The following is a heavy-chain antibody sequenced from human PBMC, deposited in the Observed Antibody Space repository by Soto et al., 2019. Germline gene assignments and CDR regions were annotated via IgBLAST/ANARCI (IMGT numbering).Heavy chain of an antibody. CDR3: ATGQITGIHY. J-gene: IGHJ4*02. Sequence: QVQLVQSGGDVKKPGASVKVSCKTYGYNFIGYYIHWVRQAPGQGLEWLGWINPNSGGTNYAQKFQDRVTMTRDTSINTAHMELSGLRSDDTAMYYCATGQITGIHYWGQRTLVTVSS. CDR1: GYNFIGYY. D-gene: IGHD7-27*01. CDR2: INPNSGGT. V-gene: IGHV1-2*02.